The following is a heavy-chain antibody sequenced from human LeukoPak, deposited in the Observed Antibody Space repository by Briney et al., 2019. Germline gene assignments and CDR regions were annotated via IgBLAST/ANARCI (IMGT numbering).Heavy chain of an antibody. Sequence: SETLSLTCTVSGGSISSYYWSWIRQPAGKGLEWIGRIYTSGSTNYNPSLKSRVTMSVDTSKNQFSLKLSSVTAADTAVYYCARGQVVAATMGDAFDIWGQGTMVTVSS. V-gene: IGHV4-4*07. CDR3: ARGQVVAATMGDAFDI. CDR1: GGSISSYY. J-gene: IGHJ3*02. D-gene: IGHD2-15*01. CDR2: IYTSGST.